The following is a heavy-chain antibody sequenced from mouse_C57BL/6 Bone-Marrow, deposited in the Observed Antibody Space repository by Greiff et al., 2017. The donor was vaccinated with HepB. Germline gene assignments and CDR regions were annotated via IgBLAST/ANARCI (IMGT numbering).Heavy chain of an antibody. V-gene: IGHV1-64*01. CDR1: GYTFTSYW. CDR3: ARSQTRYSAWFAY. D-gene: IGHD1-1*01. CDR2: IHPNSGST. Sequence: QVQLQQPGAELVKPGASVKLSCKASGYTFTSYWMHWVKQRPGQGLEWIGLIHPNSGSTNYNEKFKSKATMTVDKSSSTAYLQLSSLTSEDYAVYYCARSQTRYSAWFAYWGQGTLVTVSA. J-gene: IGHJ3*01.